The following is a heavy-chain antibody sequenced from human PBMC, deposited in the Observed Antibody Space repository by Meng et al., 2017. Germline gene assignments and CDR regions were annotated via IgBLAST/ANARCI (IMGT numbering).Heavy chain of an antibody. CDR1: GSTFSDYY. CDR3: ARDRNWNYDV. J-gene: IGHJ6*02. Sequence: GESLKISCAASGSTFSDYYMSWIRQAPGKGLEWVSYISSSGSTIYYADSVKGRFTISRDNAKNSLYLQMNSLRAEDTAVYYCARDRNWNYDVWGQGTTVTVSS. V-gene: IGHV3-11*01. CDR2: ISSSGSTI. D-gene: IGHD1-7*01.